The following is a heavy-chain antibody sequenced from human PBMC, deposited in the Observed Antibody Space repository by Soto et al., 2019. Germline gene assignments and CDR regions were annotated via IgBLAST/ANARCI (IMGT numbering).Heavy chain of an antibody. CDR3: AKDMGIRAYYGMDV. V-gene: IGHV3-9*01. J-gene: IGHJ6*02. D-gene: IGHD3-3*02. Sequence: GGSLRLSCAASGFTFDDYAMHWVRRAPGKGLEWVSGISWNSGSIGYADSVKGRFTISRDNAKNSLYLQMNSLRAEDTALYYCAKDMGIRAYYGMDVWGQGTTVTVSS. CDR2: ISWNSGSI. CDR1: GFTFDDYA.